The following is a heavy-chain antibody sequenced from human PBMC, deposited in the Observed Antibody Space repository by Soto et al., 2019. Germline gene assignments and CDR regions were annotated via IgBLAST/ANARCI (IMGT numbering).Heavy chain of an antibody. CDR3: ARDAQTGLRYFDWSKGNGMDV. D-gene: IGHD3-9*01. CDR2: MNPNSGNT. CDR1: GYTFTSYD. J-gene: IGHJ6*02. Sequence: QVQLVQSGAEVKKPGASVKVSCKASGYTFTSYDINWVRQATGQGLEWMGWMNPNSGNTGYAQKFQGRVTITADDFPSTAYMDLSSLSSEDTAVYFCARDAQTGLRYFDWSKGNGMDVWGQGTTVSVSS. V-gene: IGHV1-8*01.